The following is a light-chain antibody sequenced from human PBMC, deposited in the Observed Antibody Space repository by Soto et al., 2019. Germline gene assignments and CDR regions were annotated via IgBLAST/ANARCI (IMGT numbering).Light chain of an antibody. CDR2: GAS. J-gene: IGKJ1*01. CDR1: QSVSSN. CDR3: QQYNNWPL. V-gene: IGKV3-15*01. Sequence: EIVMTHSPATLSVSPGERATLSCRASQSVSSNLAWYQQKPGQAPRLLIYGASTRATGIPARFSGSGSGTEFTLTISSLQSEDFAVYYCQQYNNWPLFGRGTKVDIK.